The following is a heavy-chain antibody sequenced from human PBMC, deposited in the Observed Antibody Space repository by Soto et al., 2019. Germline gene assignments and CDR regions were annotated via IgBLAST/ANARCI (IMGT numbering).Heavy chain of an antibody. Sequence: SETLSLTCTVSGGSVSSGSYYWSWIRQPPGKGLEWIGNIHYNENTKYNPSLKSRVTMSVDTSKNQFSLRLISVTAADTAKYFCAREGNLGRWLQPLDFWGQGTLVTVSS. CDR3: AREGNLGRWLQPLDF. D-gene: IGHD5-12*01. V-gene: IGHV4-61*01. J-gene: IGHJ4*02. CDR2: IHYNENT. CDR1: GGSVSSGSYY.